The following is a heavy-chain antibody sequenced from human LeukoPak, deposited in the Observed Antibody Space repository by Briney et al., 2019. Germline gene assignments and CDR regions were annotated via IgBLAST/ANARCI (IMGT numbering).Heavy chain of an antibody. CDR2: ISGSGDST. J-gene: IGHJ4*02. V-gene: IGHV3-23*01. Sequence: PGGSLGLSCAASGFTFSSYAMSWVRQAPGKGLEWLSSISGSGDSTYHADSVKGRFTISRDNSKNTLYLQMNSLRAEDTAVYYCAKDNWNDHFFDYWGQGALVTVSS. CDR1: GFTFSSYA. D-gene: IGHD1-20*01. CDR3: AKDNWNDHFFDY.